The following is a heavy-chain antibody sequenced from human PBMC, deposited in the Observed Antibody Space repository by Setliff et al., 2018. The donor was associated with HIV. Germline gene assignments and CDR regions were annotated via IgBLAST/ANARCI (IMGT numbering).Heavy chain of an antibody. CDR2: VNHSGTT. CDR3: ARGPYYYDISGYSWFDP. V-gene: IGHV4-34*01. CDR1: GGSFSGYY. J-gene: IGHJ5*02. D-gene: IGHD3-22*01. Sequence: PSETLSLTCAVYGGSFSGYYWSWIRQPPGKGLEWIGEVNHSGTTNYNPSLKSRVTMSLDTSKNQFSLKLSSVTAADTAVFYCARGPYYYDISGYSWFDPWGQGTLVTVSS.